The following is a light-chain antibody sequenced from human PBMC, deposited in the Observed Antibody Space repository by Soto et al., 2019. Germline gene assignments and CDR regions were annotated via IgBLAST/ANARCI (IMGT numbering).Light chain of an antibody. V-gene: IGLV1-40*01. J-gene: IGLJ3*02. CDR3: QSFDSSLNGWV. CDR2: DNN. Sequence: QSVLTQPPSVSGAPGQRVTISCTGSGSNNGAGYDVHWYQQIPGTAPKLLIFDNNNRPSGVPDRFSGSKSATSASLAITGLQAEDEADYYCQSFDSSLNGWVFGGGTKLTVL. CDR1: GSNNGAGYD.